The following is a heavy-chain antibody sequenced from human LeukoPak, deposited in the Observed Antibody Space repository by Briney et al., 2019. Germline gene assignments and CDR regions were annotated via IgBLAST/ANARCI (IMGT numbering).Heavy chain of an antibody. V-gene: IGHV3-23*01. CDR1: GFTFSSYA. Sequence: GGSLRLSCAASGFTFSSYAMSWVRQAPGKGLEWVSAISGSGGSTYYADSVKSRLTISRDNSKNTLYLQMNSLRAEDTAVYYCARAADYSLDYWGQGTLVTVSS. CDR2: ISGSGGST. CDR3: ARAADYSLDY. J-gene: IGHJ4*02. D-gene: IGHD4-11*01.